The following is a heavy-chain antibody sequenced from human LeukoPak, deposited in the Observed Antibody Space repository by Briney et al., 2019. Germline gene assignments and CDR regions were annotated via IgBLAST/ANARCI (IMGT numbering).Heavy chain of an antibody. D-gene: IGHD3-22*01. V-gene: IGHV1-69*05. CDR1: GGTFSTYA. CDR3: AREGGHYYDSSGYYSA. J-gene: IGHJ5*02. CDR2: ITPIFGTA. Sequence: SVKVSCKASGGTFSTYAISWVRQAPGQGLEWMGRITPIFGTADYAQKFQGRVTIITDESTSTAYMELSGLKSEDTAVYYCAREGGHYYDSSGYYSAWGQGTLVTVSS.